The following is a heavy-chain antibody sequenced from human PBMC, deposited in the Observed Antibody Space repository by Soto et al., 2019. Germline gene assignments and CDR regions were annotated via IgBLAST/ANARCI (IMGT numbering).Heavy chain of an antibody. CDR1: GFSFSSYA. V-gene: IGHV3-30*04. Sequence: QVRLVESGGGVVQPGRSLRLSCTASGFSFSSYAMYWFRQPPGKGLEWVAVISKDGMNKNYADSVKGRVTVSRDNANXSLDLQLNSLRGEDTAMYYCARDMYSSDYFVKWFEPWGQGTLVTVSS. J-gene: IGHJ5*02. CDR2: ISKDGMNK. D-gene: IGHD6-19*01. CDR3: ARDMYSSDYFVKWFEP.